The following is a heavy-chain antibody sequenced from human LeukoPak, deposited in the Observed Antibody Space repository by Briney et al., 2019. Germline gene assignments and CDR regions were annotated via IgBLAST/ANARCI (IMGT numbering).Heavy chain of an antibody. Sequence: PGGSLRLSCAASGFTFSSYWMSWVRQAPGKGLEWGSSISSTSIYISYTDSVKGRFTISRDNAKNSLYLHMNSLRAEDTAVYYCARFVWSTGYYHDYWGQGTLVTVSS. CDR3: ARFVWSTGYYHDY. V-gene: IGHV3-21*01. J-gene: IGHJ4*02. D-gene: IGHD3-22*01. CDR2: ISSTSIYI. CDR1: GFTFSSYW.